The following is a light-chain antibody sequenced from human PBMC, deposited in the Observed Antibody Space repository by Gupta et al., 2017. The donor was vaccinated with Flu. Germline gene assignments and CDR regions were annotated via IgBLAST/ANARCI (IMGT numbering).Light chain of an antibody. CDR2: EVA. CDR3: SSYTNRSTFAWI. CDR1: SSDIGGFNY. Sequence: QSALTQPASVSGSPGQSITISCTGTSSDIGGFNYVSWYQQRPGRAPKLLIYEVANRTSGIAHRFSCSNSGNTASPTITGLQADDEADDDCSSYTNRSTFAWIFGGGTKLTVL. J-gene: IGLJ3*02. V-gene: IGLV2-14*01.